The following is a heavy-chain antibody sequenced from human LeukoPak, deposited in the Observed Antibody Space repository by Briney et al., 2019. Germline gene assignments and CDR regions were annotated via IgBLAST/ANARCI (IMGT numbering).Heavy chain of an antibody. V-gene: IGHV4-38-2*02. D-gene: IGHD3-3*01. CDR1: GYPISSGYY. CDR3: ASLRFLEWLGAFDI. CDR2: IYHRGST. Sequence: SETLSLTCTVSGYPISSGYYWGWIRQPPGKGLEWIGGIYHRGSTYYNPSLKSRVTISVDTSKNQFSLKLSSVTAADTAVYYCASLRFLEWLGAFDIWGQGTMVTVSS. J-gene: IGHJ3*02.